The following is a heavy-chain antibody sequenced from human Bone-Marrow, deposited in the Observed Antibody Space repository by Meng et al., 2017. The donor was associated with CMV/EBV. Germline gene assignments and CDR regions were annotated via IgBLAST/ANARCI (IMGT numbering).Heavy chain of an antibody. CDR1: GFTFSSHW. CDR3: AREVRSRGGFDP. V-gene: IGHV3-7*01. D-gene: IGHD3-10*01. Sequence: GGSLRLSCTVSGFTFSSHWMSWVRLAPGKGLEWVANIKQDGSEKYYVDSVRGRFTISRDNAKNSLYLQMDSPRGEDTAVYYCAREVRSRGGFDPWGQGTLVTVSS. J-gene: IGHJ5*02. CDR2: IKQDGSEK.